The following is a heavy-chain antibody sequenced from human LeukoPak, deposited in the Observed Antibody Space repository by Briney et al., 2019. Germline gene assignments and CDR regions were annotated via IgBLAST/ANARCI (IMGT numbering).Heavy chain of an antibody. CDR1: GYTFTGYY. J-gene: IGHJ6*03. Sequence: ASVKVSCKASGYTFTGYYMHWWRQAPGQGLEWMGWINPNSGGTNYAQQSQWRVTMTSDTSISTAYMELSRMRSDDTAVYSCAREQGSINMVREYYYMDVWGKGTTVTVSS. V-gene: IGHV1-2*02. D-gene: IGHD3-10*01. CDR2: INPNSGGT. CDR3: AREQGSINMVREYYYMDV.